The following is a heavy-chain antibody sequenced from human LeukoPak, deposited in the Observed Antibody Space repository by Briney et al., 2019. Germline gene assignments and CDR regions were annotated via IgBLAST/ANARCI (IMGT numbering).Heavy chain of an antibody. D-gene: IGHD5-12*01. Sequence: PGGSLRLSCTASGFTFGDYAMSWFRQAPGKGLEWVGFIRSKVYGGTTEYAASVKGRFTISRDDSKSIAYLQMNSLKTEDTVVYSCVRYSGHADYWGQGTLVTVSS. CDR3: VRYSGHADY. V-gene: IGHV3-49*03. CDR2: IRSKVYGGTT. CDR1: GFTFGDYA. J-gene: IGHJ4*02.